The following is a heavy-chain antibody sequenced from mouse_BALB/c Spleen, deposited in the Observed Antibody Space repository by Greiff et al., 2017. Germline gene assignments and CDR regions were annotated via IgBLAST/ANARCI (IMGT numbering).Heavy chain of an antibody. J-gene: IGHJ2*01. V-gene: IGHV1-77*01. CDR2: IYPGSGST. Sequence: QVQLKESGPELVKPGASVKMSCKASGYTFTDYVISWVKQRTGQGLEWIGEIYPGSGSTYYNEKFKGKATLTADKSSNTAYMQLSSLTSEDSAVYFCARSGGLPLDYWGQGTTLTVSS. CDR3: ARSGGLPLDY. D-gene: IGHD3-1*01. CDR1: GYTFTDYV.